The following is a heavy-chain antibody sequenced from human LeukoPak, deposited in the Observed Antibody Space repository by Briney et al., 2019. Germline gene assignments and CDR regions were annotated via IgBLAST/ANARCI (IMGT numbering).Heavy chain of an antibody. CDR2: ISAYNGNT. Sequence: ASVKVSCKASGYTFTSYGISWVRQAPGQGLEWMGWISAYNGNTNHAQKLQGRVTMTTDTSTSTAYMELRSLRSDDTAVYYCARGWDYDFWSGYYRPFDYWGQGTLVTVSS. V-gene: IGHV1-18*01. CDR3: ARGWDYDFWSGYYRPFDY. CDR1: GYTFTSYG. D-gene: IGHD3-3*01. J-gene: IGHJ4*02.